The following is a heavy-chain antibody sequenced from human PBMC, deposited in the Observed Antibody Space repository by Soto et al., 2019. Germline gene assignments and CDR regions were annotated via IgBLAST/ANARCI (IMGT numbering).Heavy chain of an antibody. CDR3: ARDFGHGYYLDY. J-gene: IGHJ4*02. D-gene: IGHD3-3*01. CDR1: GFSFSSYN. Sequence: HPGGSLRLSCVASGFSFSSYNMKWVRQAPGKGLEWVSYITDSSDTVHYADSVRGRFTISRDNAESSLYLQMNSLRDEDTAVYFCARDFGHGYYLDYWGRGTLVTVSS. V-gene: IGHV3-48*02. CDR2: ITDSSDTV.